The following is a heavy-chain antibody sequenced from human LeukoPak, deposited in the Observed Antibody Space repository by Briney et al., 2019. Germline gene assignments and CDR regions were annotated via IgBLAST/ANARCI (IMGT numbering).Heavy chain of an antibody. CDR2: IYYSGST. J-gene: IGHJ4*02. CDR1: GGSISSYY. CDR3: ARDNMGGGYFDY. D-gene: IGHD3-16*01. V-gene: IGHV4-59*01. Sequence: PSETLSLTCTVSGGSISSYYWSWIRQPPGKGLEWIGYIYYSGSTNYNPSLKSRVTISVDTSKNQFSLKLSSVTAADTAVYYCARDNMGGGYFDYWGQGTLVTVSS.